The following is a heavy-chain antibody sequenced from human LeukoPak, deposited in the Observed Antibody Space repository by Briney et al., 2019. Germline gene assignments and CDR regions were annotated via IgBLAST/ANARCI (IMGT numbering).Heavy chain of an antibody. CDR2: ISSNGGST. CDR3: ARWSGSYCSGGSCYSYLYYYYMDV. D-gene: IGHD2-15*01. V-gene: IGHV3-64*01. Sequence: PGGSLRLSCAASGFTFSSYAMHWVRQAPGKGLEYVSAISSNGGSTYYANSVKGRFTISRDNAKNSLYLQMNSLRAEDTAVYYCARWSGSYCSGGSCYSYLYYYYMDVWGKGTTVTVSS. J-gene: IGHJ6*03. CDR1: GFTFSSYA.